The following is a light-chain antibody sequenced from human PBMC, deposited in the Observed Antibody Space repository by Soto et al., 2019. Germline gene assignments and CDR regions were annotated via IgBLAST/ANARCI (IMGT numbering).Light chain of an antibody. Sequence: DIVLTQSPATLYLSPADVALLSCSASQRVSTYLAWYQQKPGQAPRLLIYDASNRASGIPARFSGSGSGTDFTLTISNLEPEDLAVYYCQQRSNWPPSITFGQGTRLEIK. CDR2: DAS. V-gene: IGKV3-11*01. J-gene: IGKJ5*01. CDR1: QRVSTY. CDR3: QQRSNWPPSIT.